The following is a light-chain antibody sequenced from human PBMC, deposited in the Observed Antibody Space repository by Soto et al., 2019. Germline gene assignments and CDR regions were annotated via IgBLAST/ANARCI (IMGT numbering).Light chain of an antibody. CDR3: SSYTSSSTDV. Sequence: QSVLTQPASVSGSPGQSITISCTGTSRDVGGYNYVSWYQHHPGKAPKLMIYEVSSRPSGLSNRFSGSKSGNTASLTISGLQAEDEADYYCSSYTSSSTDVFGTGTKVTVL. CDR2: EVS. J-gene: IGLJ1*01. V-gene: IGLV2-14*01. CDR1: SRDVGGYNY.